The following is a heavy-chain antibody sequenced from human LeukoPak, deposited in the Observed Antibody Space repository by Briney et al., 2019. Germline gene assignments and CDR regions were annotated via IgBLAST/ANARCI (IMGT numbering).Heavy chain of an antibody. J-gene: IGHJ4*02. CDR3: APYTYYFDH. D-gene: IGHD2-2*02. CDR1: GFTFSSFA. Sequence: PRGSLRLSCAASGFTFSSFAVSWVRQAPGKGLNSVSGISGSGDRTAYADPVQGRFTISRDNSKNTLYLQMNSLRAEDTALYYCAPYTYYFDHWGQGTLVTVSS. CDR2: ISGSGDRT. V-gene: IGHV3-23*01.